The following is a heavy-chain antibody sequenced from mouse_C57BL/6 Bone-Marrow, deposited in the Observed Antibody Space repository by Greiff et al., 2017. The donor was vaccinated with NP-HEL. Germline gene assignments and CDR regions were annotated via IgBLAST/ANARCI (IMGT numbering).Heavy chain of an antibody. CDR2: INPDSSTI. D-gene: IGHD2-3*01. CDR3: ASPIYDGYPHYYAMDY. Sequence: EVKLLQSGGGLVQPGGSLKLSCAASGIDFSRYWMSWVRRAPGKGLEWIGEINPDSSTINYAPSLKDKFIISRDNAKNTLYLQKSKVRTEDTALYYFASPIYDGYPHYYAMDYWGQGTSVTVSS. CDR1: GIDFSRYW. J-gene: IGHJ4*01. V-gene: IGHV4-1*01.